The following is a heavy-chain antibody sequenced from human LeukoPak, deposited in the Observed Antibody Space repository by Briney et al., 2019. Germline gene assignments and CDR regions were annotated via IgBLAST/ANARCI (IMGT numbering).Heavy chain of an antibody. Sequence: SETLSLTCAVYGGSFSGYYWSWIRQPPGKGLEWIGEINHSGGTNYNPSLKSRVTISVDTSKNQFSLKLSSVTAADTAVYYCARATRRINSRYYYGSGSYYNAWGQGTLVTVSS. CDR3: ARATRRINSRYYYGSGSYYNA. J-gene: IGHJ5*02. CDR2: INHSGGT. V-gene: IGHV4-34*01. D-gene: IGHD3-10*01. CDR1: GGSFSGYY.